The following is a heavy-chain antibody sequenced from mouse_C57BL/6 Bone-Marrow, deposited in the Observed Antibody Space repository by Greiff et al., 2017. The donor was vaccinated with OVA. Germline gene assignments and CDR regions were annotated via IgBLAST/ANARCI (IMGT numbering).Heavy chain of an antibody. Sequence: EVQLVESGGGLVQPGGSLKLSCAASGIAFSRYWMSWVRRAPGKGLEWIGEINPDSSTITYAPSLKDKFIISRDNAKNTLYLQMSKVRSEDKARYYWARRGLRTTYFDVWGTGTTVTVSA. CDR3: ARRGLRTTYFDV. J-gene: IGHJ1*03. CDR1: GIAFSRYW. V-gene: IGHV4-1*01. CDR2: INPDSSTI. D-gene: IGHD1-1*01.